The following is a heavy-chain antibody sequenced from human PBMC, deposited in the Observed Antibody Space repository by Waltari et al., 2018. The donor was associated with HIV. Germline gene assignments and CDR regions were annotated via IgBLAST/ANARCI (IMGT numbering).Heavy chain of an antibody. J-gene: IGHJ4*02. CDR3: AAVEIVATTKEVRYYFDY. CDR2: FDPEDGET. D-gene: IGHD5-12*01. V-gene: IGHV1-24*01. CDR1: GYTLTELS. Sequence: QVQLVQSGAEVKKPGASVKVSCKVSGYTLTELSMHWVRQAPGKGLEWMGGFDPEDGETIYAQKFQGRVTMTEDTSTDTAYMELSSLRSEDTAVYYCAAVEIVATTKEVRYYFDYWGQGTLVTVSS.